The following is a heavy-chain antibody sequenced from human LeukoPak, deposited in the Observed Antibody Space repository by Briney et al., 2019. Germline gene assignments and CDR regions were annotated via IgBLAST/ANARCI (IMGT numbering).Heavy chain of an antibody. CDR1: GFTFSNYA. V-gene: IGHV3-23*01. CDR2: ISGSGGST. Sequence: PGGSLRLSCAASGFTFSNYAMSWVRQAPGKGLEWVSIISGSGGSTYYADSVKGRFTISRDNSKNTLYPQMNSLRAEDTAAYYCAKGSRAQGYYFDFWGQGTLVTVSS. CDR3: AKGSRAQGYYFDF. J-gene: IGHJ4*02. D-gene: IGHD3-10*01.